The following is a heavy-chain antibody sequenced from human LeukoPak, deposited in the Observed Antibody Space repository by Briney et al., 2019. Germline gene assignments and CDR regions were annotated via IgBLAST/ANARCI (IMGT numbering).Heavy chain of an antibody. CDR1: GFTFSNAW. Sequence: GGSLRLSCAASGFTFSNAWMSWVRQAPGKGLEWVGRIKTKTDGGTTDYAAPVKGRFTISRDDSKNTLYLQMNSLKTEDTAVYYCTTDPDRSGGTCYGYYYYIDVWGKGTTVTVSS. CDR2: IKTKTDGGTT. J-gene: IGHJ6*03. CDR3: TTDPDRSGGTCYGYYYYIDV. V-gene: IGHV3-15*01. D-gene: IGHD2-15*01.